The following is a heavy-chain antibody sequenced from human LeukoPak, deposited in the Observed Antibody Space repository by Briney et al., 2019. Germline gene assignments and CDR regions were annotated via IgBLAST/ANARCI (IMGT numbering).Heavy chain of an antibody. Sequence: ASVKVSCKVSGYTFTDYYMHWVQQAPGKGHEWMGLVDPEDGETIYAEKFQGRVTITADTSTDTAYMELGSLRSEDTAVYYCATAYGLHYFDYWGQGTLVTVSS. V-gene: IGHV1-69-2*01. J-gene: IGHJ4*02. CDR2: VDPEDGET. CDR3: ATAYGLHYFDY. D-gene: IGHD4-17*01. CDR1: GYTFTDYY.